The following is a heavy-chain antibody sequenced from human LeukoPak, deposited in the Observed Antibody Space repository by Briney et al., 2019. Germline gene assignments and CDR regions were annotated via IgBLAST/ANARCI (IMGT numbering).Heavy chain of an antibody. J-gene: IGHJ4*02. Sequence: ASVKVSCKASGYTFTSYNINWVRQATGQGLEWMGRMNPNSGNTGYAQKFQGRATMTRNTSISTAYMELSSLRSEDTAVYYCARGRRGTTLTTFRLGQVFDYWGQGTLVTVSS. V-gene: IGHV1-8*01. CDR2: MNPNSGNT. D-gene: IGHD4-17*01. CDR1: GYTFTSYN. CDR3: ARGRRGTTLTTFRLGQVFDY.